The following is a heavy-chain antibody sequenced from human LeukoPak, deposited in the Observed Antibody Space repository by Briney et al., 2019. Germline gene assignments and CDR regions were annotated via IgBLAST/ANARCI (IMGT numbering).Heavy chain of an antibody. CDR2: INHSGST. V-gene: IGHV4-34*01. Sequence: SETLSLTCAVYGGSFSGYYWSWIRQPPGKGLEWIGEINHSGSTTYNPSLTSRVTISVDTSKNQFSLKLSSVTAADTAVYYCARSRTGRGYYYVQSSEAFDIWGQGTMVTVSS. J-gene: IGHJ3*02. D-gene: IGHD3-22*01. CDR3: ARSRTGRGYYYVQSSEAFDI. CDR1: GGSFSGYY.